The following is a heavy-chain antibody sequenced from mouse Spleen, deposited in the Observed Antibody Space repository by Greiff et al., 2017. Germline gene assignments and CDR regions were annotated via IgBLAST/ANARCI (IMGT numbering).Heavy chain of an antibody. Sequence: EVQLVESGAELVRPGASVKLSCTASGFNIKDDYMHWVKQRPEQGLEWIGWIDPENGDTEYASKFQGKATITADTSSNTAYLQLSSLTSEDTAVYYCTTGGSYFMDYWGQGTSVTVSS. D-gene: IGHD1-1*02. CDR3: TTGGSYFMDY. V-gene: IGHV14-4*01. CDR2: IDPENGDT. J-gene: IGHJ4*01. CDR1: GFNIKDDY.